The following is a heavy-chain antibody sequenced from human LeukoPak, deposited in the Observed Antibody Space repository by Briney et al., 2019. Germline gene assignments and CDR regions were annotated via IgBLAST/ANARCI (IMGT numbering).Heavy chain of an antibody. J-gene: IGHJ4*02. CDR1: GFTFSSYA. CDR2: ISGSGGST. D-gene: IGHD3-22*01. Sequence: GGSLRLSCAASGFTFSSYAMSWVRQAPGKGLEWVSAISGSGGSTYYADSVKGRFTISRDNSKNTLYLQMNSLRAEDTAVYYCAENPFQDYYDSCGPYFDYWGQGTLVTVSS. V-gene: IGHV3-23*01. CDR3: AENPFQDYYDSCGPYFDY.